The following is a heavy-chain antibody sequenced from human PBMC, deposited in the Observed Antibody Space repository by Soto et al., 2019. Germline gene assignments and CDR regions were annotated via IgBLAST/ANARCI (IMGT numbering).Heavy chain of an antibody. CDR2: IIGSDGST. V-gene: IGHV3-23*01. Sequence: EVHLLESGGDSVQPGGSLRLSCAATGFTFNPYTMYWVRQSPGKGLEWVSSIIGSDGSTYYADSVKGRFTISRDNSKNTLYLEMNGLRVEDTAVYYCAKDMRPDGAWDFDYWGQGTLVTVSS. CDR1: GFTFNPYT. CDR3: AKDMRPDGAWDFDY. D-gene: IGHD4-17*01. J-gene: IGHJ4*02.